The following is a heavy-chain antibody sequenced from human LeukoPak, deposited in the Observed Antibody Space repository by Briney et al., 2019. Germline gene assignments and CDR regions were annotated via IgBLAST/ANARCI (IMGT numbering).Heavy chain of an antibody. D-gene: IGHD2/OR15-2a*01. CDR1: GYTFTNHG. CDR3: ARGEYNYFDY. J-gene: IGHJ4*02. V-gene: IGHV1-18*01. CDR2: INAYNGHT. Sequence: ASVNVSFKASGYTFTNHGITWVRQDPGQGLEWVGWINAYNGHTNYVQNLQGRATMTTDTSTSTAYMELRSLRSDDTAVYYCARGEYNYFDYWGQGTLVTVSS.